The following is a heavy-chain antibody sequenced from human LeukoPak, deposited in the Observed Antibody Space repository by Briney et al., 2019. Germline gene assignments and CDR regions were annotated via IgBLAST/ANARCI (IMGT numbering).Heavy chain of an antibody. D-gene: IGHD3-10*01. CDR3: ARGSYYGSGNDY. Sequence: HRASVKVSCKASGYTFTSYGIGWVRQAPGQGLEWMGWISAYNGNTNYAQKLQGRVTMTTDTSTSTAYMELRSLRSDDTVVYYCARGSYYGSGNDYWGQGTLVTVSS. J-gene: IGHJ4*02. CDR1: GYTFTSYG. V-gene: IGHV1-18*01. CDR2: ISAYNGNT.